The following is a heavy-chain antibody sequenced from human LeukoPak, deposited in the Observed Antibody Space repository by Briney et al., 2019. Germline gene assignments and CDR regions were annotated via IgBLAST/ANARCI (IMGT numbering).Heavy chain of an antibody. V-gene: IGHV4-59*12. CDR2: ISYTGST. CDR1: GGSISSYY. D-gene: IGHD1-26*01. CDR3: SRESGPYCPFGH. Sequence: SETLSLTCTVSGGSISSYYWSWIRQSPGKGLEWVGCISYTGSTNYNPSLKSRVTISVDTSKSHLSLRLTSVTAADTAVYYCSRESGPYCPFGHWGQGTLVAVTS. J-gene: IGHJ5*02.